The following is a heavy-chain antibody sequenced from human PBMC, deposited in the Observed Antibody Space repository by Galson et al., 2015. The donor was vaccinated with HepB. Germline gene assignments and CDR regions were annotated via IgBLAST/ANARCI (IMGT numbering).Heavy chain of an antibody. CDR1: GFTFSSYA. CDR2: ISYDGSNK. V-gene: IGHV3-30-3*01. Sequence: SLRLSCAASGFTFSSYAMHWVRRAPGKGLEWVAVISYDGSNKYYADSVKGRFTISRDNSKNTLYLQMNSLRAEDTAVYYCARGVAGGAFVLNWFDPWGQGTLVTVSS. D-gene: IGHD6-19*01. CDR3: ARGVAGGAFVLNWFDP. J-gene: IGHJ5*02.